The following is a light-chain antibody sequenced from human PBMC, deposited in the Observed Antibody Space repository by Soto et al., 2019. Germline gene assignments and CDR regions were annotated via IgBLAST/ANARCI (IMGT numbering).Light chain of an antibody. J-gene: IGKJ1*01. V-gene: IGKV3-20*01. CDR3: QQYGSSRGT. Sequence: EIVLTQSPGTLSLSPGERATLSCRASQSVDSSYLAWYHQRPGQAPMLLIYGASSRATGIPDRFSGSWAGTDFTLTISRLEPEDFAVYYCQQYGSSRGTFCPGTKVEIK. CDR1: QSVDSSY. CDR2: GAS.